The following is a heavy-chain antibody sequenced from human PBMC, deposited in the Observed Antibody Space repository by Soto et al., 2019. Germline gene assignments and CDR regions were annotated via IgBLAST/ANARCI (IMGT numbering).Heavy chain of an antibody. CDR1: GGSISSGGYY. CDR2: IYYSGST. V-gene: IGHV4-31*03. CDR3: ARLYCSGGSCHFDY. J-gene: IGHJ4*02. D-gene: IGHD2-15*01. Sequence: QVQLQESGPGLVKPSQTLSLTCTVSGGSISSGGYYWSWIRQHPGKGLEWIGYIYYSGSTYYNPSLKSRVTRSVHTSKNQFSLKLSSVTAADTAVYYCARLYCSGGSCHFDYWGQGTLVTVSS.